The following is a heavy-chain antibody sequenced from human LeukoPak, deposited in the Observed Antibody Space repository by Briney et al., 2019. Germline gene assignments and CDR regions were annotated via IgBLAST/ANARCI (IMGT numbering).Heavy chain of an antibody. Sequence: PGGSLRPSWAAAGFTVQDQYKSRVRPAPGKGPGGGSVNYSGGNTYYADSVKGRFTISRDNSKNTLSLQMNSLRTEDTAVYYCAKDRGIQLWYPIDYWGQGALVTVSS. CDR3: AKDRGIQLWYPIDY. CDR1: GFTVQDQY. CDR2: NYSGGNT. D-gene: IGHD5-18*01. V-gene: IGHV3-53*01. J-gene: IGHJ4*02.